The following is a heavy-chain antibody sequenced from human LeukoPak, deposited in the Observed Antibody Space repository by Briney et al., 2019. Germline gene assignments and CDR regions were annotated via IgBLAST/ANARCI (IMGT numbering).Heavy chain of an antibody. CDR2: ISSSSSTI. CDR3: ARTYDYVWGTPRPSFDY. V-gene: IGHV3-11*01. CDR1: GFTVSSNY. D-gene: IGHD3-16*01. Sequence: GGSLRLSCAASGFTVSSNYMSWIRQAPGKGLEWVSYISSSSSTIYYADSVKGRFTISRDNAKKTLYLQMNSLRAEDTAVYYCARTYDYVWGTPRPSFDYWGQGTLVTVSS. J-gene: IGHJ4*02.